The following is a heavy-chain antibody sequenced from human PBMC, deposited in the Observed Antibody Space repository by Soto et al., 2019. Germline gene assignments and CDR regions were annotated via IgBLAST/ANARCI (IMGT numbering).Heavy chain of an antibody. CDR2: INAGNGNT. CDR1: GYTFTSYY. J-gene: IGHJ2*01. CDR3: ARGGSLYWYFDL. V-gene: IGHV1-3*01. D-gene: IGHD1-26*01. Sequence: ASVKVSCKASGYTFTSYYMHWVRQAPGQRLEWMGWINAGNGNTKYSQKFQGRVTITRDTSASTAYMGLSSLRSEDTAVYYCARGGSLYWYFDLWGRGTLVTVSS.